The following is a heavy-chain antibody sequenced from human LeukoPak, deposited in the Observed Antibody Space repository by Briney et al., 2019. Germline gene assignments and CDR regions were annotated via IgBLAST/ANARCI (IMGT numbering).Heavy chain of an antibody. J-gene: IGHJ4*02. Sequence: GXGYSFTSYXXXXVRQXXGKGXXWMGIIYPSDSHPRYSPSFQGQVTISTDKSISTAYLQWSSLKASDTAMYYCARGYYYFDYWGQGTLVTVSS. CDR2: IYPSDSHP. D-gene: IGHD3-22*01. CDR1: GYSFTSYX. CDR3: ARGYYYFDY. V-gene: IGHV5-51*01.